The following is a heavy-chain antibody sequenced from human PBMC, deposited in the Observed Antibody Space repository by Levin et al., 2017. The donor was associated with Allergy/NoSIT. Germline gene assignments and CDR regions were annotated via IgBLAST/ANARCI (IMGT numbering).Heavy chain of an antibody. CDR3: ARQDIVVVVAATGPGWFDP. CDR1: GGSISSSSYY. V-gene: IGHV4-39*01. D-gene: IGHD2-15*01. Sequence: SETLSLICTVSGGSISSSSYYWGWIRQPPGKGLEWIGSIYYSGSTYYNPSLKSRVTISVDTSKNQFSLKLSSVTAADTAVYYCARQDIVVVVAATGPGWFDPWGQGTLVTVSS. CDR2: IYYSGST. J-gene: IGHJ5*02.